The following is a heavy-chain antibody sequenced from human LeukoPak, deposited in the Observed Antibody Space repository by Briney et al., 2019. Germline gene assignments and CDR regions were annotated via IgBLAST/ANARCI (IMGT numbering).Heavy chain of an antibody. CDR2: IYWNDDK. CDR3: AHTEPRSGYCGSTTCLDAFDI. D-gene: IGHD2-2*01. CDR1: GFSLSTSGVG. Sequence: ESGPTLVNPTQTLTLTCTFSGFSLSTSGVGVGWIRQPPGKALEWLALIYWNDDKRYSPSLKSRLTITKDTSKNQVVLTMTNMDPVDTGTYSCAHTEPRSGYCGSTTCLDAFDIWGQGTMVTVSS. V-gene: IGHV2-5*01. J-gene: IGHJ3*02.